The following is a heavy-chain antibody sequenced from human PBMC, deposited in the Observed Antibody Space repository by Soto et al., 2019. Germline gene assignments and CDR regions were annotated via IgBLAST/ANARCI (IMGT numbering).Heavy chain of an antibody. D-gene: IGHD4-4*01. CDR1: GGTFSSYT. Sequence: QVPLVQSGAEVKKPGSSVKVSCKASGGTFSSYTIIWVRQAPGQGLEWMGRIIPILGIANYAQKFQGRVTITADKSTSTAYLDLSSLTSDDTAVDYCARDKGHDSDSNYVIDSWGQGTLVTVSS. CDR2: IIPILGIA. V-gene: IGHV1-69*08. J-gene: IGHJ4*02. CDR3: ARDKGHDSDSNYVIDS.